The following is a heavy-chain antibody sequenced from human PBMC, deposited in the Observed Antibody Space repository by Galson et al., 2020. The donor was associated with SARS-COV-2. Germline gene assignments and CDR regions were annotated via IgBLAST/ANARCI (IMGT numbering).Heavy chain of an antibody. D-gene: IGHD3-16*02. CDR1: GFTFSSYA. J-gene: IGHJ3*02. CDR3: AKDIVGAFDI. CDR2: ISGSGGST. Sequence: GESLKISCAASGFTFSSYAMSWVRQAPGKGLEWVSAISGSGGSTYYADSVKGRFTISRDNSKNTLYLQMNSLRAEDTAVYYCAKDIVGAFDIWGQGTMVTVSS. V-gene: IGHV3-23*01.